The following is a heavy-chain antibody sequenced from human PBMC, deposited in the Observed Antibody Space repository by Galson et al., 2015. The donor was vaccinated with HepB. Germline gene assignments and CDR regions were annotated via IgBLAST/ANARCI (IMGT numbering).Heavy chain of an antibody. Sequence: SVKVSCKASGYTFTSYYMHWVRQAPGQGLEWMGIINPSGGSTSYAQKFQGRVTMTRDTSTSTVYMELSSLRSEDTAVYYCARDRGYYDSSAMDFDYWGQGTLVTVSS. D-gene: IGHD3-22*01. CDR2: INPSGGST. J-gene: IGHJ4*02. CDR1: GYTFTSYY. CDR3: ARDRGYYDSSAMDFDY. V-gene: IGHV1-46*01.